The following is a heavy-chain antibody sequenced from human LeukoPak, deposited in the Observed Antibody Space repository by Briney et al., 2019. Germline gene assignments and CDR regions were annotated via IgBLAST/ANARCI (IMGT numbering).Heavy chain of an antibody. CDR1: GYTFTGYY. Sequence: SVKVSCKASGYTFTGYYMHWVRQAPGQGLEWMGRINPNSGGTNYAQKFQGRVTMTRDTSISTAYMELSRLRSDDTAVYYCARGHSYGYYYYYGMDVWGQGTTVTVSS. J-gene: IGHJ6*02. D-gene: IGHD5-18*01. V-gene: IGHV1-2*06. CDR2: INPNSGGT. CDR3: ARGHSYGYYYYYGMDV.